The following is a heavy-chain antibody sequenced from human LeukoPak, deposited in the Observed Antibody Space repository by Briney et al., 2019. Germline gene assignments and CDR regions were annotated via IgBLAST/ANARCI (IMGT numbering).Heavy chain of an antibody. CDR2: INGDGSST. CDR1: GFTFSSYW. V-gene: IGHV3-74*01. Sequence: AESLRLSCAASGFTFSSYWMHWVRKPPGKGLGWVSGINGDGSSTTYADPVKGRFTISRDNAKNTLYLQMSSLRAEDTAVYYCARRGLVPAFDIWGQGTMVSVAS. D-gene: IGHD2-2*01. CDR3: ARRGLVPAFDI. J-gene: IGHJ3*02.